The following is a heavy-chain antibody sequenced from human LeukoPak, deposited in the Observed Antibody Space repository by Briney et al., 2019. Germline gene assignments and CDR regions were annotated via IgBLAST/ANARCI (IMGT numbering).Heavy chain of an antibody. V-gene: IGHV3-21*01. D-gene: IGHD2-21*01. CDR2: ISSSSSYI. Sequence: GGSLRLSCAASGFTFSSYSMNWVRQAPGKGLEWVSSISSSSSYIYYADSVKGRFTISRDNAKNSLYLQMNSLRAEDTAVYYCARGSRVALFDYWGQGTLVTVSS. CDR3: ARGSRVALFDY. CDR1: GFTFSSYS. J-gene: IGHJ4*02.